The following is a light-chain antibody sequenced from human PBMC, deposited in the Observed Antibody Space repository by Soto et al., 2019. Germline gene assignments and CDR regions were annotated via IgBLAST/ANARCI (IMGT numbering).Light chain of an antibody. CDR2: GAS. J-gene: IGKJ4*01. CDR1: QSVSSN. V-gene: IGKV3-15*01. Sequence: EIVMTQSPATLSVSPGERATLSCRASQSVSSNLAWYQQKPGQAPRLLIYGASTRATGIPAKFTGSGYGTEFSLTIRSLQSEDFAVYYCQQYNNWITFGGGTKVEIK. CDR3: QQYNNWIT.